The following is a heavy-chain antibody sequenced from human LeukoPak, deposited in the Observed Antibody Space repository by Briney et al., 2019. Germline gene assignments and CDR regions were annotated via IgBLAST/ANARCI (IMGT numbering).Heavy chain of an antibody. Sequence: SETLSLTCTVSGGSISSSSYYWGWIRQPPGKGLEWIGSIYYSGSTYYNPSLKSRVTISVDTSKNQFSLKLGSVTAADTAVYYCARVSYGSGSYNWFDPWGQGTLVTVSS. CDR1: GGSISSSSYY. D-gene: IGHD3-10*01. J-gene: IGHJ5*02. CDR3: ARVSYGSGSYNWFDP. V-gene: IGHV4-39*07. CDR2: IYYSGST.